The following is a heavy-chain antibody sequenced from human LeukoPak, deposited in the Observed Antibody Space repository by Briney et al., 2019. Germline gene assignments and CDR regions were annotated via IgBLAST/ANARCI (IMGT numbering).Heavy chain of an antibody. D-gene: IGHD3-22*01. V-gene: IGHV4-34*01. CDR2: INHSGST. CDR1: GGSFSGYY. J-gene: IGHJ4*02. Sequence: SETLSLTCAVYGGSFSGYYWSWIRQPPGKGLEWIGEINHSGSTNYNPSLKSRVTISVDTSKNQFSLKLSSVTAADTAVYYCARGFGDYYDSSGGYWGQGTLVTVYS. CDR3: ARGFGDYYDSSGGY.